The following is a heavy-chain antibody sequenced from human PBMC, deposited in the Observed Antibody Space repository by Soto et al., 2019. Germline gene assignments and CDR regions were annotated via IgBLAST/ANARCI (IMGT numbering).Heavy chain of an antibody. D-gene: IGHD2-2*01. CDR1: GGSFSGYY. CDR2: INHSGST. CDR3: ARAAAPPAASSRSNWFDP. J-gene: IGHJ5*02. Sequence: SETLSLTYAVYGGSFSGYYWSWIRQPPGKGLEWIGEINHSGSTNYNPSLKSRVTISVDTSKNQFSLKLSSVTAADTAVYYCARAAAPPAASSRSNWFDPWGQGTLVTVSS. V-gene: IGHV4-34*01.